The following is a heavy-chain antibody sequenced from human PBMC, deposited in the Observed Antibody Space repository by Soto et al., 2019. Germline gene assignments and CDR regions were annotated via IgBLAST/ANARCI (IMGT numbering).Heavy chain of an antibody. Sequence: QVQLVQSGVEVKKPGASVKVSCKASGYIFTSYGISWVRQAPGQGLEWMGWISAHNGNRKYAQKLQGRVTMTTDTATSTAYMELRSLRSDDTAVYYCARDLGGFPDYWGQGTLVTVSS. CDR2: ISAHNGNR. CDR3: ARDLGGFPDY. D-gene: IGHD5-12*01. CDR1: GYIFTSYG. V-gene: IGHV1-18*01. J-gene: IGHJ4*02.